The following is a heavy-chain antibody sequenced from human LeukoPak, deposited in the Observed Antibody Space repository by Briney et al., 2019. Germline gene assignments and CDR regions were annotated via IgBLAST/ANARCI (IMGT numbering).Heavy chain of an antibody. CDR2: IYYSGST. J-gene: IGHJ4*02. CDR3: ARDSGYYYFDY. CDR1: GGSISPYY. D-gene: IGHD3-22*01. Sequence: SETLSLTCSVSGGSISPYYWSWIRQPPGKGLEWIGHIYYSGSTNYNPSPKSRVTISVDTSKNQFSLKLSSVTPADTAVYYCARDSGYYYFDYWGQGTLVTVSS. V-gene: IGHV4-59*01.